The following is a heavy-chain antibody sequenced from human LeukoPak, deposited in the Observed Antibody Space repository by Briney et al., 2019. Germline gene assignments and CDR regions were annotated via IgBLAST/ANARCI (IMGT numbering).Heavy chain of an antibody. D-gene: IGHD3-3*01. Sequence: GGSLRLSCAASGFTFSSYSMNWARQAPGKGLEWVSSISSSSSYIYYADSVKGRFTISRDNAKNSLYLQMNSLRAEDTAVYYCARDHDDYFDYWGQGTLVTVSS. CDR3: ARDHDDYFDY. V-gene: IGHV3-21*01. CDR2: ISSSSSYI. J-gene: IGHJ4*02. CDR1: GFTFSSYS.